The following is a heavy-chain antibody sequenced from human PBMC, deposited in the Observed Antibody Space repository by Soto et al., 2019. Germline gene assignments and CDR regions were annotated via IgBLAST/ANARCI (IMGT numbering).Heavy chain of an antibody. CDR3: AHSLDGDHNYNWLDP. Sequence: QITLKESGTTLVKPTQTLTLTCTFSGFSLSTSGVGVGWIRQPPVKALEWLALIYWDDDKRYSPSLKNRLTSTKNTSKNQVDLTLNNMDPVDTAAYYCAHSLDGDHNYNWLDPWGQGTLVTVSS. V-gene: IGHV2-5*02. CDR2: IYWDDDK. J-gene: IGHJ5*02. CDR1: GFSLSTSGVG. D-gene: IGHD4-17*01.